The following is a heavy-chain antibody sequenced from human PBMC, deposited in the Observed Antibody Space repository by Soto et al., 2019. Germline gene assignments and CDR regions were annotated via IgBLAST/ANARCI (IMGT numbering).Heavy chain of an antibody. CDR1: GFTFSSYS. CDR2: ISSSSSTI. Sequence: GGSLRLSCAASGFTFSSYSMNWVRQAPGKGLEWVSYISSSSSTIYYADSVKGRFTISRDNAKNSLYLQMNSLRAEDTAVYYCARARVTMVRGVIITYYYYMDVWGKGTTVTVSS. V-gene: IGHV3-48*01. J-gene: IGHJ6*03. CDR3: ARARVTMVRGVIITYYYYMDV. D-gene: IGHD3-10*01.